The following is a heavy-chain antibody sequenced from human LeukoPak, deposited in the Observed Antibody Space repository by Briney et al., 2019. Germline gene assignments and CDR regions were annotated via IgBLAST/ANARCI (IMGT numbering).Heavy chain of an antibody. Sequence: GGSLRLSCAASGFTFSSYGMHWVRQAPGKGLEWVAVIWYDGSNKYYADSVKGRFTISRDNSKNTLYLQMNSLRAEDTAVYYCAREDTQLVEYDYWGRGTLVTVSS. V-gene: IGHV3-33*01. CDR2: IWYDGSNK. CDR1: GFTFSSYG. CDR3: AREDTQLVEYDY. D-gene: IGHD6-6*01. J-gene: IGHJ4*02.